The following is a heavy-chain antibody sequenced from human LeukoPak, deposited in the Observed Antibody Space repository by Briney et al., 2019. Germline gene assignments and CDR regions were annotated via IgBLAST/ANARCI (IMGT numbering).Heavy chain of an antibody. D-gene: IGHD2-8*01. CDR1: GYSFTSYW. CDR3: ARCSPHTREFRVRQGPNPNSLGTNGVCYV. CDR2: IYPGDSDT. V-gene: IGHV5-51*01. Sequence: GESLKISCKGSGYSFTSYWIGWVRQMPGKGLEWTGIIYPGDSDTRYSPSFQGQVTISADKSISTAYLQWSSLKASDTAMYYCARCSPHTREFRVRQGPNPNSLGTNGVCYVWGQGTLVTVSS. J-gene: IGHJ4*02.